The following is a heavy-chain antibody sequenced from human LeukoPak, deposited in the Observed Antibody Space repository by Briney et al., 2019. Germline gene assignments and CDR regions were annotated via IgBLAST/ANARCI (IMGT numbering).Heavy chain of an antibody. CDR1: GDSISTSF. CDR2: IYSGST. Sequence: SETLSLTCTVSGDSISTSFLSWIRQSAGRRLECIGRIYSGSTNYNPSLKSRVSISMDTSKNQFYLQLKSVTAADTAVYYCVRDARKFGHYEIGFFDYWGQGTLVTVSS. CDR3: VRDARKFGHYEIGFFDY. D-gene: IGHD4-17*01. J-gene: IGHJ4*02. V-gene: IGHV4-4*07.